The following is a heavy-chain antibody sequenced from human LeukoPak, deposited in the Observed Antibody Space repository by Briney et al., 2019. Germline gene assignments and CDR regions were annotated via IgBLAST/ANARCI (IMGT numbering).Heavy chain of an antibody. J-gene: IGHJ4*02. CDR2: IWYDGSNK. Sequence: PGGSLRLSCAASGFTFSSYGMHWVRQAPGKGLEWVAVIWYDGSNKYYADSVKGRFTISRDNSKNTLYLQMNSPRAEDTAVYYCVRAGLGFDYWGQGTLVTVSS. CDR3: VRAGLGFDY. CDR1: GFTFSSYG. V-gene: IGHV3-33*01. D-gene: IGHD3/OR15-3a*01.